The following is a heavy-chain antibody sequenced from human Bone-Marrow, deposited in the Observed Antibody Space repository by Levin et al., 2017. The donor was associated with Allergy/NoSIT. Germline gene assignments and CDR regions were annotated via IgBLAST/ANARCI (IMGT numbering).Heavy chain of an antibody. D-gene: IGHD6-19*01. CDR1: GYTFINYP. V-gene: IGHV1-3*01. CDR2: IHAATGNT. CDR3: TRDGAVAGVSDF. Sequence: GASVKVSCKPSGYTFINYPIHWVRQAPGQRLEWMGWIHAATGNTKYSQRFQGRVTITRDTSASAAYMELSSLKSEDTAVYFCTRDGAVAGVSDFWGQGTLVTVSS. J-gene: IGHJ4*02.